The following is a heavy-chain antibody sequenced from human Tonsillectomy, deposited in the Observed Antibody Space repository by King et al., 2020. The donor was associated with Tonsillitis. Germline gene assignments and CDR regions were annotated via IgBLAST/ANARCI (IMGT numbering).Heavy chain of an antibody. J-gene: IGHJ4*01. V-gene: IGHV3-15*01. CDR1: GFTFSNAW. CDR3: TPGPSGFVPSFDY. Sequence: VQLVESGGGLVKPGGSLRLSCAASGFTFSNAWMSWVRQAPGKGLEWVGRIKSKTDGGTTDYAAPVKGRFTISRDDSKNTLYLQMNSLKTEDTAVYYCTPGPSGFVPSFDYWGHGTLVTVSS. D-gene: IGHD3-10*01. CDR2: IKSKTDGGTT.